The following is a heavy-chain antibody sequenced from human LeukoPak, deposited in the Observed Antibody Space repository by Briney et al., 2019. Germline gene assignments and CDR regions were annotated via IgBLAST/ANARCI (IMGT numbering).Heavy chain of an antibody. J-gene: IGHJ4*02. CDR2: ISGSGGST. Sequence: GGSLALSCAASGFTFSGNAMSWVRQAPGKGLQWVSAISGSGGSTYYTDSVKGRFTISRDNSKNTLHLQMNTLRAEDTAVYYCAKLRDSSSVFWGQGTLVTVSS. V-gene: IGHV3-23*01. D-gene: IGHD6-6*01. CDR3: AKLRDSSSVF. CDR1: GFTFSGNA.